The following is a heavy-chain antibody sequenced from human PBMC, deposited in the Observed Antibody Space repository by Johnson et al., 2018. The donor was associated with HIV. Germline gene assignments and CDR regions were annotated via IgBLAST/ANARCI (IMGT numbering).Heavy chain of an antibody. D-gene: IGHD1-26*01. V-gene: IGHV3-23*04. CDR3: AKTHSGSYYDAFDI. CDR2: ISGSGGST. CDR1: GFTVSSNY. Sequence: MLLVESGGGLVQPGGSLRLSCAASGFTVSSNYMSWVRQAPGKGLEWVSVISGSGGSTYYADSVKGRFTISRDNSKNTLYLQMNSLRAEDTAVYYCAKTHSGSYYDAFDIWGQGTMVTVSS. J-gene: IGHJ3*02.